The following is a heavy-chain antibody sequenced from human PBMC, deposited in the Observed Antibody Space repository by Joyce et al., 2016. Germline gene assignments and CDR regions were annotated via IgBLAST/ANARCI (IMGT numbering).Heavy chain of an antibody. CDR3: NRAAVGIGDAFDI. J-gene: IGHJ3*02. V-gene: IGHV3-74*01. D-gene: IGHD6-13*01. CDR1: GFTFSGYW. CDR2: ISSDGTTT. Sequence: EVQLVESGGGLVQPGGSLRLSCAASGFTFSGYWMHWVRQAPGKGLVWVSRISSDGTTTTYADSVKGRFTISRDNAKNTLYLQMNSLRAEDTAVYYCNRAAVGIGDAFDIWGQGTMVTVSS.